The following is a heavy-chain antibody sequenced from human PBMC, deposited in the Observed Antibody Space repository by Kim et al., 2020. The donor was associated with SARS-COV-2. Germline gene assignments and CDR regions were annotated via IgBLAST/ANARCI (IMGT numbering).Heavy chain of an antibody. J-gene: IGHJ4*02. V-gene: IGHV1-3*01. CDR2: INAGNGNT. Sequence: ASVKVSCKASGYTFTSYAMHWVRQAPGQRLEWMGWINAGNGNTKYSQKFQGRVTITRDTSASTAYMELSSLRSEDTAVYYCARSSEGSYSSSWWDFDYWGQGTLVTVSS. D-gene: IGHD6-13*01. CDR3: ARSSEGSYSSSWWDFDY. CDR1: GYTFTSYA.